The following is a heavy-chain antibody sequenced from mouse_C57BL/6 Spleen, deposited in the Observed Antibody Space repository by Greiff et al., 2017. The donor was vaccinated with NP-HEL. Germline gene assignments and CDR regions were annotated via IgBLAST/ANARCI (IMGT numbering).Heavy chain of an antibody. D-gene: IGHD1-1*01. CDR2: IYPGDGDT. J-gene: IGHJ3*01. CDR1: GYAFSSYW. Sequence: VKLQESGAELVKPGASVKISCKASGYAFSSYWMNWVKQRPGKGLEWIGQIYPGDGDTNYNGKFKGKATLTADKSSSTAYMQLSSLTSEDSAVYFCARSHYYGSSSGFAYWGQGTLVTVSA. V-gene: IGHV1-80*01. CDR3: ARSHYYGSSSGFAY.